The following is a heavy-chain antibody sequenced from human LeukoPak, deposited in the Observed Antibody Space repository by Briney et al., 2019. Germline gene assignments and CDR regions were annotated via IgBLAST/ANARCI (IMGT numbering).Heavy chain of an antibody. Sequence: GGSLRLSCAASGFTFSTYAMSWVRQAPGKGLEWVSLITGSADNTYYADSVKGRFTISRDNSKNTLYLQMNSLRAEDTAVYYCASPYYYASGSFDVWGQGTLVTVSS. D-gene: IGHD3-10*01. V-gene: IGHV3-23*01. CDR3: ASPYYYASGSFDV. J-gene: IGHJ4*02. CDR2: ITGSADNT. CDR1: GFTFSTYA.